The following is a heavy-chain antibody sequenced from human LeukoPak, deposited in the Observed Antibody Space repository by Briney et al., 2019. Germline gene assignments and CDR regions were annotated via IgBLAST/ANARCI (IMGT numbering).Heavy chain of an antibody. CDR2: ISAYNGNT. J-gene: IGHJ5*02. CDR1: GYTFTSYG. V-gene: IGHV1-18*01. D-gene: IGHD1-26*01. CDR3: ARGGSEGATHYVWFDP. Sequence: GASVKVSCKASGYTFTSYGISWVRQAPGQGLEWMGWISAYNGNTNYAQKLQGRVTMTTDTSTSTAYMELRSLRPDDTAVYYCARGGSEGATHYVWFDPWGQGTLVTVSS.